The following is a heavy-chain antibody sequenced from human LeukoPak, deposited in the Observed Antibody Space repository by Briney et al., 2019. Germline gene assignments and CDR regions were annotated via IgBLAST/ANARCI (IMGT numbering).Heavy chain of an antibody. CDR3: ARDRDPTYYYDSSGPGAFDI. D-gene: IGHD3-22*01. V-gene: IGHV4-31*03. J-gene: IGHJ3*02. CDR2: IYYSGST. Sequence: SQTLSLTCTVSGGSISSGGYYWSWIRQHPGKGLEWIGYIYYSGSTYYNPSLKSRVTISVDTSKNQFCLKLSSVTAADTAVYYCARDRDPTYYYDSSGPGAFDIWGQGTMVTVSS. CDR1: GGSISSGGYY.